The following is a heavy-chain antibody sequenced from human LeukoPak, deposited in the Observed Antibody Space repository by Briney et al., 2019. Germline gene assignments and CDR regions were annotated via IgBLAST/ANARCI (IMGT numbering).Heavy chain of an antibody. CDR2: ISYSGST. J-gene: IGHJ4*02. D-gene: IGHD1-1*01. V-gene: IGHV4-39*01. CDR3: ARLLSTGTGGRGYCDY. Sequence: PSETLSLTCTVSGGSISSSSYYWGWIHQPPGKGLEWTGSISYSGSTSYNPSFKSRVTISVDTSKNQFSLNLISVTAADTAVYYCARLLSTGTGGRGYCDYWGQGTLVTVST. CDR1: GGSISSSSYY.